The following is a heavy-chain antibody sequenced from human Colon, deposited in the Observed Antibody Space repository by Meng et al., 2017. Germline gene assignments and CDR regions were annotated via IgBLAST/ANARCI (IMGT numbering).Heavy chain of an antibody. CDR3: ARVQRFCTGGICSNWFDP. J-gene: IGHJ5*02. V-gene: IGHV4-4*02. Sequence: VPVQGAGPGVVKPSGTLSLTCAVMGGSISSSNWWSWVRQPPGKGLEWIGEIYHSGSTNYNPSLKSRVTISVDKSKNQFSLNLTSVTAADTAVYFCARVQRFCTGGICSNWFDPWGQGTLVTVSS. D-gene: IGHD2-15*01. CDR2: IYHSGST. CDR1: GGSISSSNW.